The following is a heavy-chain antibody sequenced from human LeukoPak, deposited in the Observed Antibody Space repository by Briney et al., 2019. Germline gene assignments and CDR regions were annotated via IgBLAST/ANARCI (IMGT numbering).Heavy chain of an antibody. J-gene: IGHJ4*02. CDR2: IYHSGST. CDR3: ARTHDYGVLFDY. CDR1: GFTLSSYAM. Sequence: GSLRLSCAASGFTLSSYAMSWVRQPPGKGLEWIGEIYHSGSTNYNPSLKSRVTISVDKSKNQFSLKLSSVTAADTAVYYRARTHDYGVLFDYWGQGTLVTVSS. V-gene: IGHV4-4*02. D-gene: IGHD4-17*01.